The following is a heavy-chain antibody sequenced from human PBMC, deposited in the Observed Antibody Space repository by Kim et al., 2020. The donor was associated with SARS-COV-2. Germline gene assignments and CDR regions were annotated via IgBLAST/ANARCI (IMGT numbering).Heavy chain of an antibody. J-gene: IGHJ4*02. CDR3: ARGGYGYGVYFDL. V-gene: IGHV1-69*04. Sequence: NYTQKFQGRVTINADKSTSTACMELSSLTSYDTAVYFCARGGYGYGVYFDLWGQGTLVTVSS. D-gene: IGHD5-18*01.